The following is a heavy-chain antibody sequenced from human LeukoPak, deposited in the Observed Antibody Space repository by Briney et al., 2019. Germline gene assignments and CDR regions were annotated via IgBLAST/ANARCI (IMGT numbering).Heavy chain of an antibody. Sequence: PGGSLRLSCAASGFTFSGYGMHWVRQAPGKGLEWVSFIRSDGSNKYYADSVKGRFTISRDNSKSTLYLQMNSLRAEDTAVYYCAKEGYSSGYLDYWGQGTLVTVSS. D-gene: IGHD6-25*01. CDR3: AKEGYSSGYLDY. V-gene: IGHV3-30*02. CDR1: GFTFSGYG. J-gene: IGHJ4*02. CDR2: IRSDGSNK.